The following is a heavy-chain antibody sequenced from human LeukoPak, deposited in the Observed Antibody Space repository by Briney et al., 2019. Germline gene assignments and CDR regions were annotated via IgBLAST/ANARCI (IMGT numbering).Heavy chain of an antibody. D-gene: IGHD3-16*01. Sequence: ASVTVSCKASGGTFSSYAISWVRQAPGQGLEWMGGIIPIFGTANYAQKFQGRVTITTDESTSTAYMELSSLRSEDTAVYYCARGMKPALGVYYFDYWGQGTLVTVSS. V-gene: IGHV1-69*05. CDR1: GGTFSSYA. CDR2: IIPIFGTA. J-gene: IGHJ4*02. CDR3: ARGMKPALGVYYFDY.